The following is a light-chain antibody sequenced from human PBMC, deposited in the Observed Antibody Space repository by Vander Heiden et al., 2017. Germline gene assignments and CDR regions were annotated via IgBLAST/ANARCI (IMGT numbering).Light chain of an antibody. CDR3: QSYDSSLSGVV. V-gene: IGLV1-40*01. J-gene: IGLJ2*01. Sequence: QSVLTQPPPVSEAPGQRVTISCTGNGSHIGAGYDVQWSQQFPGAAPKLLIFGINHRPSVVPDRFSASKSGTSASLAITGLQAEDEADYYCQSYDSSLSGVVFGGGTKLTVL. CDR2: GIN. CDR1: GSHIGAGYD.